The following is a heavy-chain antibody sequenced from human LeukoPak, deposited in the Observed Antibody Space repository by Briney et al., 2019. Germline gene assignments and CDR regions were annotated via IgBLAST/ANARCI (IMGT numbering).Heavy chain of an antibody. CDR1: GFTFDDYA. V-gene: IGHV3-9*01. Sequence: GGSLRLSCAASGFTFDDYAMHWVRQAPGKGLEWVSGISWSSGSIGYADSVKGRFTISRDNAKNSLYLQMNSLRAEDTALYYCAKGRGYYDYWGQGTLVTVSS. D-gene: IGHD3-22*01. CDR2: ISWSSGSI. J-gene: IGHJ4*02. CDR3: AKGRGYYDY.